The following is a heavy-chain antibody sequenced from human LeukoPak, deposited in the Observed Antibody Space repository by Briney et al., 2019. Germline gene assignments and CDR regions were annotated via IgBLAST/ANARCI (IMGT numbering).Heavy chain of an antibody. V-gene: IGHV4-59*10. CDR1: GGSFSGYY. CDR2: IYTSGST. Sequence: SETLSLTCAVYGGSFSGYYWSWIRQPAGKGLEWIGRIYTSGSTNYNPSLKSRVTMSVDTSKNQFSLKLSSVTAADTAVYYCARVDYYDSSGYYYSGAFDIWGQGTMVTVSS. J-gene: IGHJ3*02. D-gene: IGHD3-22*01. CDR3: ARVDYYDSSGYYYSGAFDI.